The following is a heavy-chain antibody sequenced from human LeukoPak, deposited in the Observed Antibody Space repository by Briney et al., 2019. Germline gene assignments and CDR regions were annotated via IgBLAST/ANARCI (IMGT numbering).Heavy chain of an antibody. D-gene: IGHD1-7*01. CDR3: VGWGISGITNH. CDR1: GFTFSSYA. V-gene: IGHV3-7*01. CDR2: TKQDGSEK. J-gene: IGHJ4*02. Sequence: GGSLRLSCAASGFTFSSYAMSWVRQAPGKGLEWVAQTKQDGSEKYYVDSVKGRFTTSRDRNSLFLQMNSVRAEDTAVYYCVGWGISGITNHWGQGTLVTVSS.